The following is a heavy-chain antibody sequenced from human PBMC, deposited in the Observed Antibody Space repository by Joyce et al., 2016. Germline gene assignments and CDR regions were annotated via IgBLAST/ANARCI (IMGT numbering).Heavy chain of an antibody. J-gene: IGHJ4*02. Sequence: QVFLVQSGPAQKEPGASMTLSCKTSGYSFTNYALNWVRQAPGQGLEWMGRIHAGSGVTMFAQKFYDRVSITTDTSASTVYMEMRGLTSADTATYYCTRSLPHGDGDKRATDIWGQGTLVTVSS. D-gene: IGHD7-27*01. CDR1: GYSFTNYA. CDR2: IHAGSGVT. V-gene: IGHV1-3*05. CDR3: TRSLPHGDGDKRATDI.